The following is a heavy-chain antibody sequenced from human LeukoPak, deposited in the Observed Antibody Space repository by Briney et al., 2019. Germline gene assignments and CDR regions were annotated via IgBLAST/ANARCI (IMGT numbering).Heavy chain of an antibody. V-gene: IGHV3-66*01. CDR3: ARDYGRSRDYGMDV. Sequence: GGSLRLSCAASGFTFSSYAMNWVRQTPGKGLEWVSVIYTTEQTYYADSVKGRFTISRNNSKNTLYLQMNSLRAEDTAVYFCARDYGRSRDYGMDVWGQGTTVTVSS. J-gene: IGHJ6*02. CDR1: GFTFSSYA. D-gene: IGHD3-10*01. CDR2: IYTTEQT.